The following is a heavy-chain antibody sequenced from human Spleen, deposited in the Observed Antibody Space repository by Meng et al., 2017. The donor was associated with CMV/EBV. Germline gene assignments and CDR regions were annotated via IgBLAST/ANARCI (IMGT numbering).Heavy chain of an antibody. CDR2: IKPDSSNA. V-gene: IGHV1-8*01. CDR3: TGGAGGKH. Sequence: MVACKESGYAFTSYDINWVRQATGQGREWMGWIKPDSSNARYEQRFQGRVAITRNNSITTAYMELSSLRSEDTAIYYCTGGAGGKHWGQGTLVTVSS. J-gene: IGHJ1*01. D-gene: IGHD2-8*02. CDR1: GYAFTSYD.